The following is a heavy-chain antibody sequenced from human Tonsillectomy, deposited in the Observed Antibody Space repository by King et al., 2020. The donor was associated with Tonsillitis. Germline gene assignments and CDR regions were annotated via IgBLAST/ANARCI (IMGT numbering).Heavy chain of an antibody. J-gene: IGHJ4*02. D-gene: IGHD6-13*01. V-gene: IGHV3-23*04. CDR1: GVTFSSYA. Sequence: EQLVQSGGGLVQPGGSLRLSCAASGVTFSSYAMSWVRQAPGKGLECVSAISGSGGRTFYADSVKGRFTISRDNSKNTLYLQMNSLRAEDTAVYYCAKDSSSWYDYWGQGTLVTVSS. CDR2: ISGSGGRT. CDR3: AKDSSSWYDY.